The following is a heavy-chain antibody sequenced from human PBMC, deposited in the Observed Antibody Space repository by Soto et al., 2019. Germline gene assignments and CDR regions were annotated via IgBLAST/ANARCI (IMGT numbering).Heavy chain of an antibody. CDR1: GFTFSSYD. CDR3: ARGRRGVFCFDS. V-gene: IGHV3-13*01. CDR2: IGTAGDT. D-gene: IGHD3-10*01. J-gene: IGHJ5*01. Sequence: GSLRLSCAASGFTFSSYDMHWVRQATGKGLEWVSAIGTAGDTYYPGSVKGRFTISRENAKNSLYLQMNSLRAGDTAVYYCARGRRGVFCFDSRDQGTLVTVSS.